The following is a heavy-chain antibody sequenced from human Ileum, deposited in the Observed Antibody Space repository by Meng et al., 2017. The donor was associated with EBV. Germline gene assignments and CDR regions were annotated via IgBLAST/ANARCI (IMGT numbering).Heavy chain of an antibody. CDR1: GGSISSSNW. J-gene: IGHJ4*02. D-gene: IGHD1-14*01. CDR3: ARDPTGGEDHQRV. CDR2: IYHSGIT. V-gene: IGHV4-4*02. Sequence: ARLQETGPGLGKPSGSPFPTRAGPGGSISSSNWWSGVRQPPGKGLEWIGKIYHSGITIYNPSLKSRVTMSVDNSKNQFSLKLNSMTAADTAVYYCARDPTGGEDHQRVWGQGTLVTVSS.